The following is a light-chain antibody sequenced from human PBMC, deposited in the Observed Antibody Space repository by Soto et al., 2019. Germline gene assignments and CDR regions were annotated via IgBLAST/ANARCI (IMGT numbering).Light chain of an antibody. Sequence: EIVLTQSPVTLSLSPGERATLSCRASQSVSSSYLAWYQQKPGQAPRLLIYGASSRATGIPDRFSGSGSGTDFTLTISSLEPEDFAVYYCQQYSSSPKTFGQGTKVEIK. J-gene: IGKJ1*01. CDR2: GAS. V-gene: IGKV3-20*01. CDR1: QSVSSSY. CDR3: QQYSSSPKT.